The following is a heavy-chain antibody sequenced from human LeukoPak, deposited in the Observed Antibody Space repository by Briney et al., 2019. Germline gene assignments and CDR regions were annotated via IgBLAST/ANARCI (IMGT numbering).Heavy chain of an antibody. V-gene: IGHV4-34*01. CDR2: INHSGST. Sequence: PETLSLTCAVYGGSCSGYYWSWIRQPPGKGLEWIGEINHSGSTNYNPSLKSRVTISVDTSKNQFSLKLSSVTAADTAVYYCARDPGNYYDSSGYYYYYYMDVWGKGTTVTVSS. D-gene: IGHD3-22*01. CDR1: GGSCSGYY. CDR3: ARDPGNYYDSSGYYYYYYMDV. J-gene: IGHJ6*03.